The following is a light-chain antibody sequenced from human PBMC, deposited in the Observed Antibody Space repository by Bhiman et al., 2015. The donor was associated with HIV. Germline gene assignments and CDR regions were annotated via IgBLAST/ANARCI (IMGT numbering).Light chain of an antibody. CDR1: SGHSTYI. CDR2: LEGSGSY. Sequence: QSALTQSSSASASLGSSVKLTCTLSSGHSTYIIAWHQQQPGKAPRYLMKLEGSGSYNKGSGVPDRFSGSSSGADRYLTISNLQSEDEADYYCETWESNTQVFGGGTKLTVL. J-gene: IGLJ3*02. CDR3: ETWESNTQV. V-gene: IGLV4-60*03.